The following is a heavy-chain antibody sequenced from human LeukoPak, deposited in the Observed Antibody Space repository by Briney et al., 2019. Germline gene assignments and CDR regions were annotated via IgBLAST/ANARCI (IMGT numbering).Heavy chain of an antibody. J-gene: IGHJ4*02. CDR2: IYYSGST. Sequence: PSETLSLTCTVSGGSISSYYWSWIRQPPGKGLEWIGYIYYSGSTNYNPSLKSRVTMSVDTSKNQFSLKLSSVTAADTAVYYCARERRFLEWLPEDYFDYWGQGTLVTVSS. V-gene: IGHV4-59*01. D-gene: IGHD3-3*01. CDR3: ARERRFLEWLPEDYFDY. CDR1: GGSISSYY.